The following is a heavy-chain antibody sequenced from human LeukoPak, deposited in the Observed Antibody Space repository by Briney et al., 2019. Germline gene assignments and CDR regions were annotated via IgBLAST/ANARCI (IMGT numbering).Heavy chain of an antibody. V-gene: IGHV1-3*01. D-gene: IGHD4-17*01. J-gene: IGHJ4*02. CDR2: INAGNGNT. Sequence: ASVKVSCKASGYTFTSYYMHWVRQAPGQRLEWMGWINAGNGNTKHSQKFQGRVTITRDTSASTAYMELSSLRSEDTAVYYCARGNDYGDPQVDALDYWGQGTLVTVSS. CDR3: ARGNDYGDPQVDALDY. CDR1: GYTFTSYY.